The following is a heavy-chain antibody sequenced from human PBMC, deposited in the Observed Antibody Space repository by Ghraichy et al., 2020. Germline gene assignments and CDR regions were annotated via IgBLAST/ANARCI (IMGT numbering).Heavy chain of an antibody. J-gene: IGHJ4*02. Sequence: SETLSLTCTVSGGSISSSSYYWGWIRQPPGKGLEWIGSIYYSGSTYYNPSLKSRVTISVDTSKNQFSLKLSSVTAADTAVYYCASPAKAYSSGWYGYYFDYWGQGTLVTVSS. V-gene: IGHV4-39*01. CDR3: ASPAKAYSSGWYGYYFDY. CDR2: IYYSGST. D-gene: IGHD6-19*01. CDR1: GGSISSSSYY.